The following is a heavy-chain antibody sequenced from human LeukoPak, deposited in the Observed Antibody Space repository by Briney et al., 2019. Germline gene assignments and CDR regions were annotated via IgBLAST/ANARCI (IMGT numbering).Heavy chain of an antibody. Sequence: PSETLSLTCTVSGVSISSSSYYWGWIRQPPGKGLEWIGSMYYSGTTYYNPSLKSRVTISVDTSKNQFSLKLSSVTAADTAVYYCARFRVYNYYYYMDVWGKGTTVTVSS. CDR2: MYYSGTT. V-gene: IGHV4-39*07. J-gene: IGHJ6*03. D-gene: IGHD3-10*01. CDR3: ARFRVYNYYYYMDV. CDR1: GVSISSSSYY.